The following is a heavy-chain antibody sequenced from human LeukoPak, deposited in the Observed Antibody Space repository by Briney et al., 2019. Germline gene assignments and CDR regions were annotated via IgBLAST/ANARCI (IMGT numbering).Heavy chain of an antibody. Sequence: GGSLRLSCAASRFTFSSYSMNWVRQAPGKGLEWVSSISSSGSYIYYADSVKGRFTISRDNAKNSLYLQMNSLRAEDTAVYYCARRAGDYSHPYDYWGQGTLVTVSS. V-gene: IGHV3-21*04. CDR3: ARRAGDYSHPYDY. CDR1: RFTFSSYS. D-gene: IGHD3-22*01. J-gene: IGHJ4*02. CDR2: ISSSGSYI.